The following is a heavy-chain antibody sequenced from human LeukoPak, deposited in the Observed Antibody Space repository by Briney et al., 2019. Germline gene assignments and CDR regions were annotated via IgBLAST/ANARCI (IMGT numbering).Heavy chain of an antibody. CDR2: ISYDGSNK. CDR3: ARDAWRPSYYDDYGGLLN. D-gene: IGHD3-22*01. V-gene: IGHV3-30*04. J-gene: IGHJ4*02. CDR1: GFTFSSYA. Sequence: GGSLRLSCAASGFTFSSYAMHWVRQAPGKGLEWVAVISYDGSNKYYADSVKGRFTISRDNAKNSLYLQMNSLRAEDTAVYYCARDAWRPSYYDDYGGLLNWGQGTLVTVSS.